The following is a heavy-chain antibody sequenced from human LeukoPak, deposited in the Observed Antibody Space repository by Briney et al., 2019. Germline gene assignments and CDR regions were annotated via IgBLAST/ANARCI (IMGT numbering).Heavy chain of an antibody. V-gene: IGHV4-59*12. CDR3: ARGIVGITMVRGVIIVYFDY. CDR2: IYYSGST. J-gene: IGHJ4*02. D-gene: IGHD3-10*01. Sequence: PSETLSLTCTVSGGSIGSYYWSWIRQPPGKGLEWIGYIYYSGSTNYNPSLKSRVTISVDTSKNQFSLKLSSVTAADTAVYYCARGIVGITMVRGVIIVYFDYWGQGTLVTVSS. CDR1: GGSIGSYY.